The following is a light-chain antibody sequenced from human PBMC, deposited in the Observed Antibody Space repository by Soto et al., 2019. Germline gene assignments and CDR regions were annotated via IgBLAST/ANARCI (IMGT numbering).Light chain of an antibody. V-gene: IGKV3-15*01. J-gene: IGKJ5*01. CDR2: GAS. CDR3: QQYNNWPIT. Sequence: IVMTQSPATLSVSPGERATLSCRASQSVSSNLAWYQQKPGQAPRLLIYGASTRATGIPARFSGSGSGTEFTLTISSLQSEDFAVYYCQQYNNWPITFGQGRRLEVK. CDR1: QSVSSN.